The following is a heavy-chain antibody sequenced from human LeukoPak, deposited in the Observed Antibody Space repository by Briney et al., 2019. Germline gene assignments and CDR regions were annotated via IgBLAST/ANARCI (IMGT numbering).Heavy chain of an antibody. J-gene: IGHJ4*02. Sequence: SETLSLTCAVYGGSFSSYYWSWIRQPPGKGLEWIGEINHSGSTNYNPSLKSRVTISVDTSKNQFSLKLSSVTAADTAVYYCARGRGNNHYYHSTRGPYYFDYWGQGTLVTVSS. V-gene: IGHV4-34*01. D-gene: IGHD3-22*01. CDR1: GGSFSSYY. CDR2: INHSGST. CDR3: ARGRGNNHYYHSTRGPYYFDY.